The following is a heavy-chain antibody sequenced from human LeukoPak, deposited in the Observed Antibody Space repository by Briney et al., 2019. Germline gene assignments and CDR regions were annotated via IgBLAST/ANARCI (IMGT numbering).Heavy chain of an antibody. CDR1: GFTFSSYW. V-gene: IGHV3-7*05. CDR3: ARDQRYCSSSSCPWEPFDY. J-gene: IGHJ4*02. CDR2: IKQDGSEK. Sequence: GGSLRLSCAASGFTFSSYWMSWVRQAPGKGLEWVANIKQDGSEKYYVDFVKARFTISRDNTKNSLYLQMNSLRAEDTAVYYCARDQRYCSSSSCPWEPFDYWGQGTLVTVSS. D-gene: IGHD2-2*01.